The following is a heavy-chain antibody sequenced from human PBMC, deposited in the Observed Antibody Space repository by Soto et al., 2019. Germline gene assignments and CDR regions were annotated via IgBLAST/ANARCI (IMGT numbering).Heavy chain of an antibody. Sequence: GGSLRLSCAASGFTFDDYTMHWVRQAPGKGLEWVSLISWDGGSTYYADSVKGRFTISRDNSKNSLYLQMNSLRTEDTALYYCAKGSDYGDYGGAFDIWGQGTMVTVSS. J-gene: IGHJ3*02. V-gene: IGHV3-43*01. CDR1: GFTFDDYT. CDR3: AKGSDYGDYGGAFDI. D-gene: IGHD4-17*01. CDR2: ISWDGGST.